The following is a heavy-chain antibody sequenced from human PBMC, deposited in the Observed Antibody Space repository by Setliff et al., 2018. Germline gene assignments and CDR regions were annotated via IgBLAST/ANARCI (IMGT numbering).Heavy chain of an antibody. V-gene: IGHV3-7*03. CDR3: ARDPAYGTFDI. Sequence: GESLKISCAASGFTFSSYWMSWVRQAPGKGLERLANINEDGSHKWYVDSVKGRFTISRDNAKNSLYLQMNGLRAEDTAVYYCARDPAYGTFDIWGQGTMVTVSS. CDR1: GFTFSSYW. CDR2: INEDGSHK. J-gene: IGHJ3*02. D-gene: IGHD3-10*01.